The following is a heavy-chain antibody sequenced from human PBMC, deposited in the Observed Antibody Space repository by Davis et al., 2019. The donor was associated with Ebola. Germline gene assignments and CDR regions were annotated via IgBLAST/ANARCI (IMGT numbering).Heavy chain of an antibody. CDR2: ISSTSTYI. CDR3: ATVVTADY. J-gene: IGHJ4*02. V-gene: IGHV3-21*04. CDR1: GFTFSSYT. D-gene: IGHD2-21*02. Sequence: GESLKISCAASGFTFSSYTMNWVRQAPGKGLEWVSSISSTSTYISYADSVKGRFTVSRENARNSLYLQMNSLRAEDTAVYYCATVVTADYWGQGTLVTVAS.